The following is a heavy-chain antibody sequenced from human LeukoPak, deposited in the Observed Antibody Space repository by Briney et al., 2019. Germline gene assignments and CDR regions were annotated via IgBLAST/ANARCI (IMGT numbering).Heavy chain of an antibody. CDR3: TTVYLEYYDISIGYPPPFY. D-gene: IGHD3-9*01. V-gene: IGHV3-15*01. J-gene: IGHJ4*02. Sequence: GGSLRLSCAASGFTFSNAWMSWVRQAPGKGLEWVGQIKSKADGGTTDYAAPVKGRITISRDDPKTTMYLQMNNLKTEDTAVYYCTTVYLEYYDISIGYPPPFYWGQGTLVTVSS. CDR1: GFTFSNAW. CDR2: IKSKADGGTT.